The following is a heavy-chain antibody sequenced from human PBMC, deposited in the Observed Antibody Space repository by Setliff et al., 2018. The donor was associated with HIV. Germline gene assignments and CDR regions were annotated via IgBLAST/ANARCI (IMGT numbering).Heavy chain of an antibody. V-gene: IGHV4-59*01. J-gene: IGHJ4*02. CDR2: IYYSGNT. Sequence: KASETLSLTCTVSGGSIINNFWSGIRLPPGKGLEYIGYIYYSGNTDYNPSLKSRVTISVDRSKNQFSLKLNSVTAADTAVYYCARSPGVDTNMAFDYWGQGMLVTVSS. D-gene: IGHD5-18*01. CDR1: GGSIINNF. CDR3: ARSPGVDTNMAFDY.